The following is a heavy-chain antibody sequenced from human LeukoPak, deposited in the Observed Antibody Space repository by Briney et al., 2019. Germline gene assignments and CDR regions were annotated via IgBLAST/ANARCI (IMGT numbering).Heavy chain of an antibody. CDR3: ARDLSTTYYYDSSGYWFDY. J-gene: IGHJ4*02. CDR2: TYYRSKWYN. CDR1: GDSVSSNSAA. D-gene: IGHD3-22*01. V-gene: IGHV6-1*01. Sequence: SQTLSLTCAISGDSVSSNSAAWNWLRQSPSRGLEWLGRTYYRSKWYNDYAVSVKSRITINPDTSKNQFSLQLNSVTPEDTAVYYCARDLSTTYYYDSSGYWFDYWGQGTLVTVSS.